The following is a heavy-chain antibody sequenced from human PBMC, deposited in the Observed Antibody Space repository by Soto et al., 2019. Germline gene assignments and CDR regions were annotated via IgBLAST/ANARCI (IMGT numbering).Heavy chain of an antibody. D-gene: IGHD6-19*01. J-gene: IGHJ6*03. CDR1: GFTFSNYA. V-gene: IGHV3-64*01. CDR3: ARREQSDYYYMDV. CDR2: ISSNGVGT. Sequence: EVQLVESGGGLVQPGGSLRLSCAASGFTFSNYAMDWVRQAPGKLLEYVSGISSNGVGTYYANSVKDRFTISRDNSKNTLYLQMGSLRAEDMAVYYCARREQSDYYYMDVWGKGTSVTVSS.